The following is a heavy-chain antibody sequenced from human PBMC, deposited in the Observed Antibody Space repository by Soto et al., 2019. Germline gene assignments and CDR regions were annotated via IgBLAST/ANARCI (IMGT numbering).Heavy chain of an antibody. CDR2: IIPILGIA. J-gene: IGHJ6*04. V-gene: IGHV1-69*02. Sequence: QVQLVQSGAGVKKPGSSVKVSCKASGGTFSSYTISWVRQAPGQGLEWMGRIIPILGIANHAQKFQGRVTITADKSTSTAYMELSSLRAEDTAVYYCARWDGDSSTVWGKGTTVTVSS. CDR3: ARWDGDSSTV. CDR1: GGTFSSYT. D-gene: IGHD2-2*01.